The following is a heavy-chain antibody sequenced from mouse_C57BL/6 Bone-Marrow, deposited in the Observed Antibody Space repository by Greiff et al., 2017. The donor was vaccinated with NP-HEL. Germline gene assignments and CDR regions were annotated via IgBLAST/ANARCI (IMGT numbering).Heavy chain of an antibody. CDR3: VSFDYDGYAMDY. Sequence: EVKVVESGGGLVQPKGSLKLSCAASGFSFNTYAMNWVRQAPGKGLEWVARIRSKSNNYATYYADSVKDRFTISRDDSESMLYLQMNNLKTEDTAMYYCVSFDYDGYAMDYWGQGTSVTVSS. J-gene: IGHJ4*01. CDR2: IRSKSNNYAT. CDR1: GFSFNTYA. V-gene: IGHV10-1*01. D-gene: IGHD2-4*01.